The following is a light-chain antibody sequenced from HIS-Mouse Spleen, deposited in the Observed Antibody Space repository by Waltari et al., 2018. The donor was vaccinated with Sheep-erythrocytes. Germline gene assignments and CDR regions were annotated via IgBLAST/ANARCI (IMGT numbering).Light chain of an antibody. V-gene: IGLV2-23*01. J-gene: IGLJ3*02. Sequence: QSALTQPASVSGSPGQSITLSCTGTSSDVGSYNLVPWYHTHPGKAPQLMIYAGSKRPSGVSNRFSGSKSGNTASLTISGLQAEDEADYYCCSYAGSSTWVFGGGTKLTVL. CDR2: AGS. CDR1: SSDVGSYNL. CDR3: CSYAGSSTWV.